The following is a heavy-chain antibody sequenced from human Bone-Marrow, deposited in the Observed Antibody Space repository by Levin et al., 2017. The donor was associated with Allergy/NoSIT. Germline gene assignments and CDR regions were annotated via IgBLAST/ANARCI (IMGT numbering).Heavy chain of an antibody. Sequence: NPSETLSLTCTVSGGSISGSGYYWAWIRQPPGKGLEWIGTLYSSGIPYSNPSLKSRLTMSVDTSKNQLSLKLSSVTAADTAVYYCASLILRFCVHAGCQSKWGQGTLVTVSS. J-gene: IGHJ4*02. CDR1: GGSISGSGYY. CDR2: LYSSGIP. CDR3: ASLILRFCVHAGCQSK. D-gene: IGHD3-3*01. V-gene: IGHV4-39*01.